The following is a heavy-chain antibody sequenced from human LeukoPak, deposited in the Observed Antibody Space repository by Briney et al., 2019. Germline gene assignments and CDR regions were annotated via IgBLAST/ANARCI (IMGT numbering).Heavy chain of an antibody. CDR1: GFTSGDYA. J-gene: IGHJ4*02. CDR2: IRSKIYGGTP. Sequence: PGGSLRLSCTASGFTSGDYAMTWVRQAPGKGLEWVGFIRSKIYGGTPEYAASVKGRFTISRDDSQGIAYLQMNSLKTEDTAVYYCTRDQTPYYWGQGTLVTVSS. V-gene: IGHV3-49*04. CDR3: TRDQTPYY.